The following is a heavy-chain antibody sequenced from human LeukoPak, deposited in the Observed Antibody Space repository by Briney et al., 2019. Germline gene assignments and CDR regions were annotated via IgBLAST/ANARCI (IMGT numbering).Heavy chain of an antibody. J-gene: IGHJ4*02. CDR2: INPSGGST. Sequence: GASVKVSCKASGYTFTSYYMHWVRQAPGQGLEWMEIINPSGGSTSYAQKFQGRVTMTGDTSTSTVYMELSSLRSEDTAVYYCARARGPYDSSGYYVPDFDYWGQGTLVTVSS. D-gene: IGHD3-22*01. CDR3: ARARGPYDSSGYYVPDFDY. CDR1: GYTFTSYY. V-gene: IGHV1-46*01.